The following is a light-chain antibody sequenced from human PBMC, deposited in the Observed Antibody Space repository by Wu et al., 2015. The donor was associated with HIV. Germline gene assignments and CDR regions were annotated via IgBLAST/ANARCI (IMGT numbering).Light chain of an antibody. J-gene: IGKJ4*01. CDR3: QQYDTFPLT. V-gene: IGKV1-8*01. CDR2: ATS. Sequence: ASTGDTVNITCQASQHVRSSLAWYRQKPGKVPELLIYATSNLHRGVPSRFSGSGSGTTFTLTINCLHSEDLATFYCQQYDTFPLTFGGGTKVDIK. CDR1: QHVRSS.